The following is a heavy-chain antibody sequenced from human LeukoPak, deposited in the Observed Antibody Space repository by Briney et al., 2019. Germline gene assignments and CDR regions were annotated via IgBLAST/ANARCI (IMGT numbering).Heavy chain of an antibody. CDR3: ARLKYYYDSSGYRAEYFQH. CDR2: IYYSGRP. CDR1: GGSISSSSYY. J-gene: IGHJ1*01. D-gene: IGHD3-22*01. V-gene: IGHV4-39*07. Sequence: WETLTLTCTVSGGSISSSSYYWGWLRQRPGRGLEGLGSIYYSGRPYYNPSLKSRVTISVDTSKPQFSLKLSSVTAADTAVYYCARLKYYYDSSGYRAEYFQHWGQGTVVTVSS.